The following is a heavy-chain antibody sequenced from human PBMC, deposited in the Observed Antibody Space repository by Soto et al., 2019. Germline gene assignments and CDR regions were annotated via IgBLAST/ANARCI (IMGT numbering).Heavy chain of an antibody. Sequence: ASVKVSCKASGYTFTNYDINWVRQATGQGLEWMGWMNPNSGNTGYAQKFQGRVTMTRDTSASTAYMELSSLRSEDTAVYYCARDLGGWPDYWGQGTLVTVSS. CDR1: GYTFTNYD. V-gene: IGHV1-8*01. CDR2: MNPNSGNT. J-gene: IGHJ4*02. D-gene: IGHD2-15*01. CDR3: ARDLGGWPDY.